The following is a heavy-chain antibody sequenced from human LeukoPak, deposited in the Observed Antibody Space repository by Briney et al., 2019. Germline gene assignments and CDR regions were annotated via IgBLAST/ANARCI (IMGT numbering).Heavy chain of an antibody. Sequence: SETLSLTCTVSGGSISSYYWSWIRQPPGKGLEWIGYIYYSGSTNYNPSLKSRVTISVDTSKNQFSLKLSSVTAADTAVYYCARDRTNWFDPWGQGTLVTVSS. CDR1: GGSISSYY. J-gene: IGHJ5*02. V-gene: IGHV4-59*01. CDR2: IYYSGST. CDR3: ARDRTNWFDP.